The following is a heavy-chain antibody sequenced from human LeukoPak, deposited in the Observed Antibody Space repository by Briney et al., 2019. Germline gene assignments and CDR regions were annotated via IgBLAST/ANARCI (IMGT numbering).Heavy chain of an antibody. J-gene: IGHJ6*02. CDR1: GGSISSGGYY. Sequence: SQTLSLTGTVSGGSISSGGYYWSWIRQHPGKGLEWIGYIYYSGSTYYNPSLKSRVTISVDTSKNQFSLKLSSVTAADTAVYYCARGPRSSYGYYYYYYGMDVWGQGTTVTVSS. CDR2: IYYSGST. V-gene: IGHV4-31*03. CDR3: ARGPRSSYGYYYYYYGMDV. D-gene: IGHD5-18*01.